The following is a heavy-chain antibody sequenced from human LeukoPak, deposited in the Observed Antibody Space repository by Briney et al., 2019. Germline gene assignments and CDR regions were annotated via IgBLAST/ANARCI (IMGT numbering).Heavy chain of an antibody. CDR2: ISGSGSYI. CDR1: GITFSAYT. CDR3: ASDRSLVASLYYFDN. D-gene: IGHD3-3*01. J-gene: IGHJ4*02. V-gene: IGHV3-21*01. Sequence: GGSLRLSCAASGITFSAYTMNWVRQAPGKGLEWVSSISGSGSYIFYADSVKGRFTISRDNAKNSLYLQMNSLRAEDTAVYYCASDRSLVASLYYFDNWGQGTLVTVSS.